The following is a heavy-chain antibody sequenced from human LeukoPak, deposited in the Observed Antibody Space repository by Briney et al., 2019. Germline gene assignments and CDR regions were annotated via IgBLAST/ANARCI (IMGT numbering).Heavy chain of an antibody. D-gene: IGHD3-10*01. J-gene: IGHJ4*02. V-gene: IGHV1-2*02. CDR1: GYTFTGYY. CDR3: AGNYGSGSYTFDY. CDR2: INPNSGGT. Sequence: ASVKVSCKASGYTFTGYYMHWLRQAPGQGLEWMGWINPNSGGTNYAQKFQGRVTMTRDTSISTAYMELSRLRSDDTAVYYCAGNYGSGSYTFDYWGQGTLVTVSS.